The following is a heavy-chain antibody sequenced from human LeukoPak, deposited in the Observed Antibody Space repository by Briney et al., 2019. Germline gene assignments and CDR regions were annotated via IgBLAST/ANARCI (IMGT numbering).Heavy chain of an antibody. CDR3: ARDSSYYGSGSYLGHAFDI. J-gene: IGHJ3*02. D-gene: IGHD3-10*01. CDR1: GYTFTGYY. CDR2: INPNSGGT. V-gene: IGHV1-2*02. Sequence: ASVKVSCKASGYTFTGYYMHWVRQAPGQGLEWMGWINPNSGGTNYAQKFQGRVTMTRDTSISTAYMELSRLRSDDTAVYYCARDSSYYGSGSYLGHAFDIWGQGTMVTVSS.